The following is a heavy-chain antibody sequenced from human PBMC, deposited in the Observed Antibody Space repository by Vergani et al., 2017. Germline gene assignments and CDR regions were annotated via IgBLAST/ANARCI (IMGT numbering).Heavy chain of an antibody. D-gene: IGHD6-13*01. Sequence: QVQLQESGPGLVKPSQTLSLTCTVSGGSISSGSYYWGWIRQPPGKGLEWIGSIYYSGSTYYNPSLKSRVTISVDTSKNQFSLKLSSVTAADTAVYYCARRGVGGYSSPFDPWGQGTLVTVSS. CDR3: ARRGVGGYSSPFDP. CDR2: IYYSGST. J-gene: IGHJ5*02. V-gene: IGHV4-39*01. CDR1: GGSISSGSYY.